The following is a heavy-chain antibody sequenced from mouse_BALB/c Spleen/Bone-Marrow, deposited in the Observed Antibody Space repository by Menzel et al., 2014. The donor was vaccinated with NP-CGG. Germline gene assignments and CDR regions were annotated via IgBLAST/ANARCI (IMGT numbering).Heavy chain of an antibody. J-gene: IGHJ2*01. D-gene: IGHD2-1*01. CDR2: ISYSGST. V-gene: IGHV3-8*02. CDR1: GDSITSGY. Sequence: EVKLVESGPSLVKPSQTLSLTCSVTGDSITSGYWNWIRKFPGNKLEYMGHISYSGSTYYNPSLKSRISITRDTSKNQYYLQLNSVTTEDTATYYCARYYGKTYFDYWGQGTTLTVSS. CDR3: ARYYGKTYFDY.